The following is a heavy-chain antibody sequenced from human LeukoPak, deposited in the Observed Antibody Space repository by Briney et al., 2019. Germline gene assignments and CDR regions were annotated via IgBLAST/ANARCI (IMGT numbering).Heavy chain of an antibody. CDR2: IIPIFDTA. J-gene: IGHJ4*02. V-gene: IGHV1-69*05. Sequence: SVKLSREASGGTLSIYAISGVPQPPGQGLECMGRIIPIFDTAKYAQKFQGRVTIPTDESTSTAYMELSSLRSEDTAVYYCARLYPATLPSYRSSLWGRGTLVTVSS. D-gene: IGHD6-13*01. CDR1: GGTLSIYA. CDR3: ARLYPATLPSYRSSL.